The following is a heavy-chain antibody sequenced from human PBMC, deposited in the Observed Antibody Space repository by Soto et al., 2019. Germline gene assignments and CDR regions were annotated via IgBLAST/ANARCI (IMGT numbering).Heavy chain of an antibody. V-gene: IGHV1-24*01. D-gene: IGHD5-18*01. CDR2: FDPEDGET. CDR1: GYTLTELS. Sequence: ASVKVSCKVSGYTLTELSMHWVRQAPGKGLEWMGGFDPEDGETIYAQKFQGRVTMTEDTSTDTAYMELSSLTSEDTAVYYCATIHYSYGFKWFHRCGELPLVTVS. CDR3: ATIHYSYGFKWFHR. J-gene: IGHJ5*02.